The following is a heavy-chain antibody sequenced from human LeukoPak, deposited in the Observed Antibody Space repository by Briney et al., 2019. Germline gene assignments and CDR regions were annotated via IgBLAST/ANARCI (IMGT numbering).Heavy chain of an antibody. D-gene: IGHD3-9*01. CDR2: TNSDGSST. CDR1: GFTFSSYW. J-gene: IGHJ4*02. CDR3: ASGFRYGHY. Sequence: GGSLRLSCAASGFTFSSYWMHWVRQAPGKGLVWVSRTNSDGSSTSYADSVKGRFTISRDNAKNTPYLQMNSLRAEDTAVYYCASGFRYGHYWGQGTLVTVSS. V-gene: IGHV3-74*01.